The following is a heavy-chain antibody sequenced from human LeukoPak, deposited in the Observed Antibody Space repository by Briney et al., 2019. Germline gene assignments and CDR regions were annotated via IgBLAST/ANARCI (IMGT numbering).Heavy chain of an antibody. D-gene: IGHD2-8*01. J-gene: IGHJ3*02. CDR1: GFTFSSYS. Sequence: GRSLRLSCPASGFTFSSYSMHWVRQAPGKGLEWVAVISYDGSNKYYADSVKGRFTISSDNSKNSLYLQMNSLRAEDTAVYYCAKDPGMVYATHDAFDIWGQGTMVTVSS. CDR3: AKDPGMVYATHDAFDI. CDR2: ISYDGSNK. V-gene: IGHV3-30*04.